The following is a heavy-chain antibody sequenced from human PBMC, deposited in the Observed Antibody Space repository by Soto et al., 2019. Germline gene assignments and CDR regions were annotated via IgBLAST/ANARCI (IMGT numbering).Heavy chain of an antibody. D-gene: IGHD6-6*01. CDR3: ARVKKGSSSSDAFDI. V-gene: IGHV3-21*01. CDR1: GFTFSSYS. CDR2: ISSSSSYI. J-gene: IGHJ3*02. Sequence: PGGSLRLSCTASGFTFSSYSMNWVRQAPGKGLEWVSSISSSSSYIYYADSVKGRFTISRDNAKNSLYLQMNSLRAEDTAVYYCARVKKGSSSSDAFDIWGQGTMVTVSS.